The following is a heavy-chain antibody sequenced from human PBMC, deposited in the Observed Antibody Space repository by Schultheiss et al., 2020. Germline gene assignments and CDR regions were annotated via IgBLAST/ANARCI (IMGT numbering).Heavy chain of an antibody. CDR1: GGSVSSGSYY. V-gene: IGHV4-61*01. J-gene: IGHJ6*02. D-gene: IGHD6-13*01. CDR2: IYYSGST. CDR3: ARIRFGRYSSSWYGDNYYGMDV. Sequence: SQTLSLTCTVSGGSVSSGSYYWSWIRQPPGKGLEWIGYIYYSGSTNYNPSLKSRVTISVDTSKNQFSLKLSSVTAADTAVYYCARIRFGRYSSSWYGDNYYGMDVWGQGTTVTVYS.